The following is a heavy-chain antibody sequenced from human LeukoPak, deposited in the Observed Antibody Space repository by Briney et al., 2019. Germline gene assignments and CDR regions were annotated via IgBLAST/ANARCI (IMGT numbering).Heavy chain of an antibody. J-gene: IGHJ4*02. Sequence: PGGSLRLSCAASGLTFSNYSMLCVRPAPGKGLEWVAFIHSDGGHIFYTDSVKGRFTISRDNSKNTLFLQMNSLRAEDTAVFYCAKDRSGSYSQGLDYWGQGTLVTVSS. V-gene: IGHV3-30*02. D-gene: IGHD1-26*01. CDR1: GLTFSNYS. CDR3: AKDRSGSYSQGLDY. CDR2: IHSDGGHI.